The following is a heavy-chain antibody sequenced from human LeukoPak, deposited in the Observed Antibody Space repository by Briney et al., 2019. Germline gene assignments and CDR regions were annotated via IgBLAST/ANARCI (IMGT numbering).Heavy chain of an antibody. CDR2: ISGSGGST. Sequence: GGSLRLSCAASGFTFSSYAMSWVRQAPGKGLEWVSAISGSGGSTYYADSVKGRFTISRDNSKNTLYLQMNSLRAEDTAVYYCAKARWIQLWLTLNNFDYWGQGTLVTVSS. CDR1: GFTFSSYA. V-gene: IGHV3-23*01. D-gene: IGHD5-18*01. CDR3: AKARWIQLWLTLNNFDY. J-gene: IGHJ4*02.